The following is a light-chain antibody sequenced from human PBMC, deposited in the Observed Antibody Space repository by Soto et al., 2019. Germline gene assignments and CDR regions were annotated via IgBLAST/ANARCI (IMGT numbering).Light chain of an antibody. Sequence: QSVLTQPPSVSAAPGQMVTISCSGGSSNIGNSYVSWYQQLPGTAPKLLIYDNNERPSGIPDRFSGSKSGTSATLGISGLQTADEADYYCATWDRSLIGDVFGTGTKVTVL. CDR1: SSNIGNSY. V-gene: IGLV1-51*01. CDR3: ATWDRSLIGDV. CDR2: DNN. J-gene: IGLJ1*01.